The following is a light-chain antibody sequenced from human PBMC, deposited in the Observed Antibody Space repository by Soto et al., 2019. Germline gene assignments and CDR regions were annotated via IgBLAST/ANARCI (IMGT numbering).Light chain of an antibody. CDR2: EAS. CDR3: QQYNHLTPWT. J-gene: IGKJ1*01. V-gene: IGKV3D-15*01. CDR1: QSVGGS. Sequence: ETVLTQSPGTLSLSPGERATLSCRASQSVGGSLAWYQQRPGQAPRLLIYEASNRDTGVPTRFSGSGSGTEFTLTITSLQSEDFAVYYCQQYNHLTPWTFGQGTKVDIK.